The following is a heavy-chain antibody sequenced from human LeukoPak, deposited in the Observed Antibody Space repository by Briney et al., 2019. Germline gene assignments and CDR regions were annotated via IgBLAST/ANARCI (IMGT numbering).Heavy chain of an antibody. CDR1: GYTFSIYG. D-gene: IGHD5-12*01. CDR2: ISGYNGNT. J-gene: IGHJ4*02. Sequence: ASVKVSCKASGYTFSIYGIAWVRQAPGQGLEWMGWISGYNGNTNYAQKLQRRVSMTTDTSTTTAYMELRSLTSDDTALYYCARSSLGTITAGPFDYWGQGTLVTVSS. V-gene: IGHV1-18*01. CDR3: ARSSLGTITAGPFDY.